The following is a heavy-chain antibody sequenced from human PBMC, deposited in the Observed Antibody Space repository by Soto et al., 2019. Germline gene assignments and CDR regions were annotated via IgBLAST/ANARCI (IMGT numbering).Heavy chain of an antibody. CDR1: GFTFSSYG. V-gene: IGHV3-33*01. Sequence: GGSLRLSCAASGFTFSSYGMHWVRQAPGKGLEWVAVIWYDGSNKYYADSVKGRFTISRDNSKNTLYLQMNSLRAEDTAVYYCAREVSGWNGSDYYYYYMDVWGKGTTVTVSS. J-gene: IGHJ6*03. CDR2: IWYDGSNK. D-gene: IGHD6-19*01. CDR3: AREVSGWNGSDYYYYYMDV.